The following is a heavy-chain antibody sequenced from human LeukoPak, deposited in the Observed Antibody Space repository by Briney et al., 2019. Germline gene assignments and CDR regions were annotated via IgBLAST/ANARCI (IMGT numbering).Heavy chain of an antibody. V-gene: IGHV3-23*01. J-gene: IGHJ4*02. D-gene: IGHD4-11*01. CDR1: GFTFSSYA. CDR3: AVGLQYENQFDY. Sequence: GGSLRLSCAASGFTFSSYAMSWVRQAPGKGLEWVSAISGSGGSTYYADSVKGRFTISRDNSKNTLYLQMNSLRAEDTAVYYCAVGLQYENQFDYWGQGTLVTVSS. CDR2: ISGSGGST.